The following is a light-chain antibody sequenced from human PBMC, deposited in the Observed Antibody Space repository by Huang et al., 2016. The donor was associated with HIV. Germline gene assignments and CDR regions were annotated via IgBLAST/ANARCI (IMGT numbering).Light chain of an antibody. J-gene: IGKJ2*01. Sequence: DIRLTQSPSTLSASVGDRVTITCRASQPINSWLALYQQKPGKAPKLLIYKASTLESGVPSRFSGSRSGTEFTLTISSLQPDDFATYYCQQYNSRYTVGQGTKLEIK. CDR1: QPINSW. V-gene: IGKV1-5*03. CDR3: QQYNSRYT. CDR2: KAS.